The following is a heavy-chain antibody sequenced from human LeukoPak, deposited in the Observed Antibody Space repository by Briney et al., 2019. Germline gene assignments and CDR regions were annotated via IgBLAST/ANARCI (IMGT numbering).Heavy chain of an antibody. D-gene: IGHD5-18*01. CDR1: GGSISSYY. CDR2: IYTSGST. Sequence: SETLSLTCTVSGGSISSYYWSWIRQPAGKGLEWIGRIYTSGSTNYNPSLKSRVTMSVDTSKNQFSLKLSSVTAADTAVYYCARGRPDGATAMFHYYYYMDVWGKGTTVTVSS. J-gene: IGHJ6*03. CDR3: ARGRPDGATAMFHYYYYMDV. V-gene: IGHV4-4*07.